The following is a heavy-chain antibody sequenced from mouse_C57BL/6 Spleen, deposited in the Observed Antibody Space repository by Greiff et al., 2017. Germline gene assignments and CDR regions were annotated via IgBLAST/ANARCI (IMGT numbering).Heavy chain of an antibody. CDR1: GYTFTSYW. Sequence: QVQLQQPGAELVRPGSSVKLSCKASGYTFTSYWMDWVKQRPGQGLEWIGNIYPSDSETHYNQKFKDKATFTVDKSSSTAYMQLSSLTSEDSAVYYCARNPNYYAMDYWGQGTSVTVSS. V-gene: IGHV1-61*01. CDR3: ARNPNYYAMDY. CDR2: IYPSDSET. J-gene: IGHJ4*01.